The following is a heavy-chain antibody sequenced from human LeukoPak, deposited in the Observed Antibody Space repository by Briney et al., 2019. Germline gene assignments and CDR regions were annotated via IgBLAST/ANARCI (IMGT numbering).Heavy chain of an antibody. Sequence: PGGSLRLSRAASGFTFSSYAMSWVRQAPGKGLQWVSAISGIGGSTYYADSVKGRFTISRDNSKNTLYLQMNSLRAEDTAVYYCAKGDRDRSVDYWGQGTLVTVSS. CDR1: GFTFSSYA. J-gene: IGHJ4*02. V-gene: IGHV3-23*01. D-gene: IGHD3-10*01. CDR3: AKGDRDRSVDY. CDR2: ISGIGGST.